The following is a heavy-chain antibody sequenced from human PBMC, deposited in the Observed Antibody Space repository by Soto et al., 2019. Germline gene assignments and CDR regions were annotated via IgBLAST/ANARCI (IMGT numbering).Heavy chain of an antibody. J-gene: IGHJ6*02. Sequence: PSETLSLTCTVSGGSISSGGYSWTWIRQSPGKGLEWIGYTYQSGSAYYNPSLKSRVTISVDRSKNQLSLNLTSVTAADTAAYYCARDYYGMDVWGQGTTVTVSS. CDR1: GGSISSGGYS. V-gene: IGHV4-30-2*06. CDR2: TYQSGSA. CDR3: ARDYYGMDV.